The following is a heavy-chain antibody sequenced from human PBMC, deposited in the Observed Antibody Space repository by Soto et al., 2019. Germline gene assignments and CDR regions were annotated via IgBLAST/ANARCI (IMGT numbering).Heavy chain of an antibody. CDR1: GGTFSSYA. CDR2: IIPIFGTA. CDR3: ARDKPLPGMDV. J-gene: IGHJ6*02. V-gene: IGHV1-69*01. Sequence: QVQLVQSGAEVKKPGSSVKVSCKASGGTFSSYAISWVRQAPGQGLEWMGGIIPIFGTANYAQKFQGRDTITADESTSTAYMELSSLRSDDTAVYYCARDKPLPGMDVWGQGTTVTVSS.